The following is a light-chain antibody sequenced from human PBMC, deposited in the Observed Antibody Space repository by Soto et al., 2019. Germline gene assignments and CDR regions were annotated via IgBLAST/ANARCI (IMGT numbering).Light chain of an antibody. V-gene: IGLV2-23*01. J-gene: IGLJ2*01. CDR3: CSYAGSNTVI. CDR2: DAS. Sequence: QSALTQPASVSGSPGQSITISCTGTNNDIGTYNPVSWYQQHPGKAPKVIIYDASKRPSGVSNRFSGSRSGNTASLTISGLQAEDEADYYCCSYAGSNTVILGGGTQLTVL. CDR1: NNDIGTYNP.